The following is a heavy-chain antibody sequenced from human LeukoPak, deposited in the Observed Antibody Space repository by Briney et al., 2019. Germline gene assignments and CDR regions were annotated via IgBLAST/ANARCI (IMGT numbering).Heavy chain of an antibody. CDR3: AREGHGSGYYYMDV. V-gene: IGHV3-21*01. J-gene: IGHJ6*03. CDR1: GFTFSSYS. D-gene: IGHD3-10*01. CDR2: ISSSSSYI. Sequence: GGSLRLSCAASGFTFSSYSMNWVRQAPGKGLEWVSSISSSSSYIYYADSVKGRFTISRDNAKNSLYLQMNSLRAEDTAVYYCAREGHGSGYYYMDVWGKGTTVTVSS.